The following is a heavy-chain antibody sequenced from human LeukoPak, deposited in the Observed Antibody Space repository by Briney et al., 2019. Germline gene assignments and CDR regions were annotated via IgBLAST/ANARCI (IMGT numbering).Heavy chain of an antibody. CDR1: GFTFSSYG. V-gene: IGHV3-48*02. CDR3: ARDLSLSY. J-gene: IGHJ4*02. CDR2: ISTSTSSTTTI. Sequence: GGSLRRSCAASGFTFSSYGMNWVRQAPGKGLEWLSYISTSTSSTTTIYYAESVKGRFTVSRDNAKNSLYLQMNSLRDEDTAVYYCARDLSLSYWGQGTLVTVSS.